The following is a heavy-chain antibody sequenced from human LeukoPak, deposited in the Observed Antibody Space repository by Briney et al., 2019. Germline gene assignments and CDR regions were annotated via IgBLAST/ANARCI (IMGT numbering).Heavy chain of an antibody. Sequence: GGSLRLSCAASGFNFGPYYMAWIRQAPGTGLAWVSSISAGSTYTHYADSVEGRFTISRDDAQSSVSLLINNLRAEDTGFYYCAREFYGQFDSWGQGTLVTVSS. CDR3: AREFYGQFDS. CDR2: ISAGSTYT. V-gene: IGHV3-11*06. D-gene: IGHD4-17*01. J-gene: IGHJ4*02. CDR1: GFNFGPYY.